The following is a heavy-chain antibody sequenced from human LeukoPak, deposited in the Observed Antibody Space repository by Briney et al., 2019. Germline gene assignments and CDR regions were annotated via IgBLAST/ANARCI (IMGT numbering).Heavy chain of an antibody. V-gene: IGHV3-23*01. J-gene: IGHJ4*02. Sequence: PGGSLRLFCAASGFTFSSYAMSWVRQAPGKGLEWVSAISGSGGSTYYADSVKGRFTISRDNSKNTLYLQMNSLRAEDTAVYYCAKVAVAGWYWYYFDYWGQGTLVTVSS. CDR3: AKVAVAGWYWYYFDY. D-gene: IGHD6-19*01. CDR1: GFTFSSYA. CDR2: ISGSGGST.